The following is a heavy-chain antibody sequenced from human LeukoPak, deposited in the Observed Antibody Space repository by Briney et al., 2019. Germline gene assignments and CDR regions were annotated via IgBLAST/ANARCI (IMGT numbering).Heavy chain of an antibody. D-gene: IGHD3-10*01. CDR3: ARDYYGSGKGWFDP. Sequence: SETLSLTCTVSGGSISSGSYYWSWFRQPAGKGLEWIGRIYTSGSTNYNPSLKSRVTISVDTSKNQFSLKLSSVTAADTAVYYCARDYYGSGKGWFDPWGQGTLVTVSS. V-gene: IGHV4-61*02. CDR1: GGSISSGSYY. CDR2: IYTSGST. J-gene: IGHJ5*02.